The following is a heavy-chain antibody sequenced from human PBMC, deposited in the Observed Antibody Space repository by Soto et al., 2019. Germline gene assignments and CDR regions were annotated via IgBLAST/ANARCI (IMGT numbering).Heavy chain of an antibody. CDR1: GGAVSGGSLD. CDR3: ARERTGDPTVSAY. D-gene: IGHD1-1*01. J-gene: IGHJ4*02. Sequence: FLTCRDSGGAVSGGSLDWGGIRQPTGKGLEWIGYIYYSGSTDYNPSLKSRVTISLDTSKNQFSLKLSSVTAADTAVYYCARERTGDPTVSAYRGQRTPVTVSS. V-gene: IGHV4-61*01. CDR2: IYYSGST.